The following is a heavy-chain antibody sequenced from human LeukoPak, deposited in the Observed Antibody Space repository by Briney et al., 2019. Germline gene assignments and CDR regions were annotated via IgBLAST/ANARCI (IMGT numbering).Heavy chain of an antibody. CDR2: ISHNGST. D-gene: IGHD3-22*01. J-gene: IGHJ6*03. Sequence: SSETLSLTCAVYGGSLSNYYWSWIRQPPGKGLVWIGEISHNGSTNYNPSLKGRVTISVDTSKNQFSLKLTSVTAADSAVYYCARNNYDSAGVGYFYYMDVWGKGTTVTISS. V-gene: IGHV4-34*01. CDR3: ARNNYDSAGVGYFYYMDV. CDR1: GGSLSNYY.